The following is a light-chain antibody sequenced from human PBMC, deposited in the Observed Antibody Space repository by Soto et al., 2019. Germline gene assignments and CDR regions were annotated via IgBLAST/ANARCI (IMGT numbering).Light chain of an antibody. V-gene: IGLV2-8*01. Sequence: QSALTQPPSASGSPGQSVTISCTGTSSDVGGYNYVSWYQHHPGKAPKLMIYDVSKRPSGVPDRFSGSKSGNTASLTVSGLQAEDEADYYCSSYAGSNNYVVGTGTKLTVL. J-gene: IGLJ1*01. CDR1: SSDVGGYNY. CDR2: DVS. CDR3: SSYAGSNNYV.